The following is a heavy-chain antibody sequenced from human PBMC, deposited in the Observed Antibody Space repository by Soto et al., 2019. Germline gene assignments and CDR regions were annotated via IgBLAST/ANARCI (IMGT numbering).Heavy chain of an antibody. CDR3: ARDDDYGDKGLDY. V-gene: IGHV3-33*01. CDR2: IGSDGRRA. CDR1: GFTFGRHG. Sequence: QVQLVESGGGVVQPGGSLRLSCAASGFTFGRHGMHWVRQAPGKGLEWVAVIGSDGRRASYADSVKGRFTISRDNGQNTLYLLMNRLRAEETAVYYCARDDDYGDKGLDYWGQGTLVTVSS. D-gene: IGHD4-17*01. J-gene: IGHJ4*02.